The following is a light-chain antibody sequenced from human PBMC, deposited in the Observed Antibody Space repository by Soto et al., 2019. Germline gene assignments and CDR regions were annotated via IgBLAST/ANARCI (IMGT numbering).Light chain of an antibody. J-gene: IGKJ5*01. Sequence: IVLTQSPVTLSLSQGERATLSCRASQSISSYLAWYQQKPGQAPRLLIYDVSNRATGIPGRFSGSGSGTDFTLTISSLEPEDFAVYYCQQRDNWQVTFGQGTRLEIK. V-gene: IGKV3-11*01. CDR2: DVS. CDR1: QSISSY. CDR3: QQRDNWQVT.